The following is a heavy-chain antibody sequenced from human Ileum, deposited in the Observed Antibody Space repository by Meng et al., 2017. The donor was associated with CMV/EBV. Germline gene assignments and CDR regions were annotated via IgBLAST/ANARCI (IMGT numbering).Heavy chain of an antibody. D-gene: IGHD3-16*01. CDR1: GGTFSSYT. V-gene: IGHV1-69*02. Sequence: SVKVSCKASGGTFSSYTISWVRQAPGQGLEWMGRIIPILGIANYAQKFQGRVTIAADKSTSTAYMELRSLNVDDTAVYYCARAPPRVYYAMDIWGQGTRVTVSS. CDR3: ARAPPRVYYAMDI. CDR2: IIPILGIA. J-gene: IGHJ6*02.